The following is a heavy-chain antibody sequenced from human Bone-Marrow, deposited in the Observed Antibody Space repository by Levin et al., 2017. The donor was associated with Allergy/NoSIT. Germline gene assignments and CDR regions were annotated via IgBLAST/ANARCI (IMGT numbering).Heavy chain of an antibody. D-gene: IGHD5-24*01. CDR3: ARDQFRRATIGARWFDP. CDR2: IKEDGSEK. J-gene: IGHJ5*02. CDR1: GFTFSNSW. Sequence: LSLTCAASGFTFSNSWMSWVRQTPGKGLEWVANIKEDGSEKYYVDSVKGRFTISRDNAKNSLYVQMNSLRAEDTAVYYCARDQFRRATIGARWFDPWGQGTLVIVSS. V-gene: IGHV3-7*01.